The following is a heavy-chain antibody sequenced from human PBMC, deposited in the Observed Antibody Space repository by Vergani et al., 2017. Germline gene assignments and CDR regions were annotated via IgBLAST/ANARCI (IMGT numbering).Heavy chain of an antibody. V-gene: IGHV4-59*01. D-gene: IGHD6-19*01. J-gene: IGHJ4*02. Sequence: VQLLESGGGLVQPGGSLRLSCAASGFTFSSYAMSWIRQPPGKGLEWIGYIYYSGSTNYNPSLKSRVTISVDTSKNQFSLKLSSVTAADTAVYYCAREGYSSGYDYWGQGTLVTVSS. CDR2: IYYSGST. CDR1: GFTFSSYA. CDR3: AREGYSSGYDY.